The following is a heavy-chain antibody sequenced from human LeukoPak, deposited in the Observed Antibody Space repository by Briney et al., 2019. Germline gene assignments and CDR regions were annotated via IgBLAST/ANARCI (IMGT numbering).Heavy chain of an antibody. V-gene: IGHV4-4*07. CDR1: GGSISSYY. D-gene: IGHD3-9*01. Sequence: PSETLSLTCTVSGGSISSYYWSWIRQPAGKGLEWIGRIYTSGSTNYNPSPKSRVTISVDTSKNQFSLKLSSVTAADTAVYYCARFLTRGADAFDIWGQGTMVTVSS. CDR2: IYTSGST. J-gene: IGHJ3*02. CDR3: ARFLTRGADAFDI.